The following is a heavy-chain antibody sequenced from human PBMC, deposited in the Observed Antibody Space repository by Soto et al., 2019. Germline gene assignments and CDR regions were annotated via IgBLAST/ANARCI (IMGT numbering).Heavy chain of an antibody. CDR3: ARDPVPFYCSITSCLGEGYYGMDV. J-gene: IGHJ6*02. V-gene: IGHV1-18*04. Sequence: ASVKVSCKASGYTFTSYGISWVRQAPGQGLEWMGWISAYNGNTNYAQKLQGRVTMTTDTSTSTAYMELRSLRSDDTAVYYCARDPVPFYCSITSCLGEGYYGMDVWGQGTTVTVSS. D-gene: IGHD2-2*01. CDR2: ISAYNGNT. CDR1: GYTFTSYG.